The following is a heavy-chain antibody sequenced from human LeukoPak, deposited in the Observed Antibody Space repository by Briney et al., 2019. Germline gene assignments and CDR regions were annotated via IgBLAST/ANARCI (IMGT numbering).Heavy chain of an antibody. CDR1: GFTFSSYG. D-gene: IGHD3-22*01. V-gene: IGHV3-30*18. J-gene: IGHJ4*02. Sequence: GGSLRLSCAASGFTFSSYGMHWVRQAPGKGLEWEAVISYDGGNKYYADSVKGRFTISRDNSKNTLYLQMNSLRAEDTAVYYCAKDEDRITMISYFEYWGQGTLVTVSS. CDR2: ISYDGGNK. CDR3: AKDEDRITMISYFEY.